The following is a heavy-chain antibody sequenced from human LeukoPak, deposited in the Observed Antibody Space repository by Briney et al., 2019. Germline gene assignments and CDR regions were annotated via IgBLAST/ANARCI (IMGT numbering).Heavy chain of an antibody. CDR3: ARQIASAGTAGFDF. CDR2: ICSTGST. CDR1: GGSISSYY. V-gene: IGHV4-4*07. J-gene: IGHJ4*02. D-gene: IGHD6-13*01. Sequence: SETLSLTCTVSGGSISSYYWSWIRQPAGKGLEWIGRICSTGSTNYNPSLKSRVTMSVDTSKNQFSLRLRSVTAADTAVYYCARQIASAGTAGFDFWGQGALVTVSS.